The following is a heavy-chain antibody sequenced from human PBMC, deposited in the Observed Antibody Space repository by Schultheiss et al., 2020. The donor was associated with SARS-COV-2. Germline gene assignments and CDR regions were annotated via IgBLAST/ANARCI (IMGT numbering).Heavy chain of an antibody. V-gene: IGHV1-2*02. CDR3: AKAGNSGYVFDY. Sequence: ASVKVSCKASGYTFTGYYMHWVRQAPGQGLEWMGWINPNSGGTNYAQKLQGRVTMTTDTSTSTAYMELRSLRSDDTAVYYCAKAGNSGYVFDYWGQGTLVTVSS. CDR2: INPNSGGT. J-gene: IGHJ4*02. D-gene: IGHD5-12*01. CDR1: GYTFTGYY.